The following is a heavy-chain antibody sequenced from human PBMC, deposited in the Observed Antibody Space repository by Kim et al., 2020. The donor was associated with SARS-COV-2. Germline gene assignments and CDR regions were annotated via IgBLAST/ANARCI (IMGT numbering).Heavy chain of an antibody. Sequence: SETLSLTCAVSGGSFSGYYWSWIRQPPGKGLEWIGDIYYSGSTKYNPSLKSRVTITVASSKNQFSLKLTSVTAADTAVYYCARGTREWLVRCHYYYY. CDR3: ARGTREWLVRCHYYYY. J-gene: IGHJ6*01. D-gene: IGHD6-19*01. V-gene: IGHV4-34*01. CDR2: IYYSGST. CDR1: GGSFSGYY.